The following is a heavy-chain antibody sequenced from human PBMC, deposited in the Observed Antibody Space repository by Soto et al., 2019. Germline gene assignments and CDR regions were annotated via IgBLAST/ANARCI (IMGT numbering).Heavy chain of an antibody. CDR3: VRDWWGFDY. V-gene: IGHV3-64D*06. D-gene: IGHD2-15*01. Sequence: GWSLRLSCSVSGCTFSAYSMHWVRQAPGKGLEYVAVIRHDGANIYYADSVKGRFIISRDNSNNRLYLQMSSLRLEDTAVYYCVRDWWGFDYWGQGTPVTVSS. CDR2: IRHDGANI. CDR1: GCTFSAYS. J-gene: IGHJ4*02.